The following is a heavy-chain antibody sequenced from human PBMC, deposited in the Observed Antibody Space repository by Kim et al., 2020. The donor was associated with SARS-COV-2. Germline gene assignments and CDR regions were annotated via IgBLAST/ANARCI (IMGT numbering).Heavy chain of an antibody. CDR3: SRPGCGGDCYLSYYYYG. J-gene: IGHJ6*01. CDR1: GGSISSSSYY. V-gene: IGHV4-39*01. D-gene: IGHD2-21*02. Sequence: SETLSLTCTVSGGSISSSSYYWGWIRQPPGKGLEWIGSIYYSGSTYYNPSLKSRVTISVDTSKNQFSLKLSSVTAADTAVYYCSRPGCGGDCYLSYYYYG. CDR2: IYYSGST.